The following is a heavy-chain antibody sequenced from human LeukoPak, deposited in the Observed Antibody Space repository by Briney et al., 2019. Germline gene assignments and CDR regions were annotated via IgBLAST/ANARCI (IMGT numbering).Heavy chain of an antibody. Sequence: SETLSLTCTVSGYSISSDYYWGWIRQPPGKGLEWIGSLYRSGSTYYNPSLKSRVTISLDTSKNQFSLKLSSVTAADTAVYYCARDSRIAVAGFYYFDYWGQGALVTVSS. D-gene: IGHD6-19*01. CDR2: LYRSGST. CDR1: GYSISSDYY. V-gene: IGHV4-38-2*02. J-gene: IGHJ4*02. CDR3: ARDSRIAVAGFYYFDY.